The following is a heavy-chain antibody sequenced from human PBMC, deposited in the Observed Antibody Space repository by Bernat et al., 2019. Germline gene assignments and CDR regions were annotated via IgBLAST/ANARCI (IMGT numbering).Heavy chain of an antibody. CDR3: ARWYNRNFDY. J-gene: IGHJ4*02. CDR2: IYHSGST. Sequence: QVQLQESGPGLVKPSETLSLTCAVSGYSISSGYYWGWIRQPPGKGLEWIGSIYHSGSTYYNPSLKSRVTISVDTSKNQFSLKLSSVTAADTAVYYCARWYNRNFDYWGQGTLVTVSS. D-gene: IGHD1-14*01. V-gene: IGHV4-38-2*01. CDR1: GYSISSGYY.